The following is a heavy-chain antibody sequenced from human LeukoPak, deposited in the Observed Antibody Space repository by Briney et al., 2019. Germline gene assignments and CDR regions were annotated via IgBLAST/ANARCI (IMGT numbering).Heavy chain of an antibody. V-gene: IGHV3-74*01. Sequence: GGSLRLSCAASGFTFSSYWMHSVRHAPGKGLVWVSRINSDGSSTSYADSVKGRFTISRDNAKNTLYLQMNSLRAQDTAVYYCALTDPTLRYIDWLPRTYYGMDVWGQGTTVTVSS. CDR3: ALTDPTLRYIDWLPRTYYGMDV. CDR2: INSDGSST. CDR1: GFTFSSYW. D-gene: IGHD3-9*01. J-gene: IGHJ6*02.